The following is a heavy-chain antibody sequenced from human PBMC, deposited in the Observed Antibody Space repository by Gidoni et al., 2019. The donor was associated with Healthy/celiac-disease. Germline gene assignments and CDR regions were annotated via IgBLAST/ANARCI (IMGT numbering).Heavy chain of an antibody. CDR1: GFTFSSSA. CDR3: ARDQSWGIAVAGTFQDY. Sequence: QVPLVESGGGVVQPGRSLRLSCAASGFTFSSSAMHWVRQAPGKGLEWVAVISYDGSNKYYADSVKGRFTISRDNSKNTLYLQMNSLRAEDTAVYYCARDQSWGIAVAGTFQDYWGQGTLVTVSS. CDR2: ISYDGSNK. J-gene: IGHJ4*02. V-gene: IGHV3-30-3*01. D-gene: IGHD6-19*01.